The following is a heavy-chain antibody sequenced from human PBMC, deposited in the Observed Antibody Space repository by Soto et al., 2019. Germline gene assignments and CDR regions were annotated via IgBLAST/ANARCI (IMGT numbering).Heavy chain of an antibody. CDR2: IYPGDSNT. J-gene: IGHJ4*02. Sequence: GESLKISCKGSGYTFTSYWIGWVRQMPGKVLEWMGIIYPGDSNTRYSPSFQGQVTISADKSISTAYLQWSSLKATDTAMYFCARQGYCSTTACYAVDYWGQGXLVTVYS. V-gene: IGHV5-51*01. D-gene: IGHD2-2*01. CDR1: GYTFTSYW. CDR3: ARQGYCSTTACYAVDY.